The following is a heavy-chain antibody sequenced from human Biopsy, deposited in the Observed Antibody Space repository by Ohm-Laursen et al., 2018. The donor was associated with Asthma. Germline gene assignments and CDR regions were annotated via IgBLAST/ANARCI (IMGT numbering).Heavy chain of an antibody. CDR3: ARRQVGYSSGRSLLLKKIYYSGMDV. CDR2: IMTVFGTT. Sequence: SVKVSCKAPGGTFSNFAISWVRQAPGQGLEWLGGIMTVFGTTNYAQKFQGRVTITADESTSTAYMEVTSLRSEDTAIYYCARRQVGYSSGRSLLLKKIYYSGMDVWGQGTAVTVSS. D-gene: IGHD6-19*01. CDR1: GGTFSNFA. J-gene: IGHJ6*02. V-gene: IGHV1-69*13.